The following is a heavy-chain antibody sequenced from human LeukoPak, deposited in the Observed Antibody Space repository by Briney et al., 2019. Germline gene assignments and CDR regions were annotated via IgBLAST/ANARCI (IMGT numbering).Heavy chain of an antibody. CDR2: INAGNGNT. CDR1: GYTFTSYA. V-gene: IGHV1-3*01. CDR3: ARHLQFAARNWFDP. D-gene: IGHD4-11*01. J-gene: IGHJ5*02. Sequence: GASVKVSCKASGYTFTSYAMHWLRQAPGQRLEWMGWINAGNGNTKYSQKFQGRVTITRDTSASTAYMELSSLRSEDTAVYYCARHLQFAARNWFDPWGQGTLVTVSS.